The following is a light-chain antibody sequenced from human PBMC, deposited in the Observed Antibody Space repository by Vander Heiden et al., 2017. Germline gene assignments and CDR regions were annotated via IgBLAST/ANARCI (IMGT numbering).Light chain of an antibody. Sequence: EIVLTQSPATLSLSRGERATLSCRASQSVSSYLAWYQQKPGQAPRLLIYDASNRATGIPARFSGSGSGTDFTLTISSLEPEDFAVYYCQQRSNWPPRVTFGHGTKVDIK. J-gene: IGKJ3*01. CDR1: QSVSSY. CDR2: DAS. V-gene: IGKV3-11*01. CDR3: QQRSNWPPRVT.